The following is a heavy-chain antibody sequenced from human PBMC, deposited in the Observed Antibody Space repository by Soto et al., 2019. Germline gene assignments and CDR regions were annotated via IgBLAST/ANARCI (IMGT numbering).Heavy chain of an antibody. J-gene: IGHJ5*02. Sequence: SETLSLTCTVSGDAISSTSYYWGWIRQPPGKGLEWIGSIYYTGSTYYNPSLKSRVTISVDTSKSQFSLKLTSVTAADTAVYYCARHGGYCSSPTCFANWFDPWGQGTLVTVSS. CDR1: GDAISSTSYY. CDR3: ARHGGYCSSPTCFANWFDP. CDR2: IYYTGST. V-gene: IGHV4-39*01. D-gene: IGHD2-2*01.